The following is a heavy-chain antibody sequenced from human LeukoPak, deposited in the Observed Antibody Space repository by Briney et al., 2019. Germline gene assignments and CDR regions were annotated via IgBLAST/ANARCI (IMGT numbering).Heavy chain of an antibody. J-gene: IGHJ3*02. CDR2: IYYSGST. D-gene: IGHD4-17*01. V-gene: IGHV4-39*07. Sequence: SETLSLTCTVSGGSISSSSYYWGWIRQPPGKGLEWIGSIYYSGSTYYNPSLKSRVTISVDTSKNQFSLKLSSVTAADTAVYYCARDLDYGLRGAFDIWGQGTMVTVSS. CDR3: ARDLDYGLRGAFDI. CDR1: GGSISSSSYY.